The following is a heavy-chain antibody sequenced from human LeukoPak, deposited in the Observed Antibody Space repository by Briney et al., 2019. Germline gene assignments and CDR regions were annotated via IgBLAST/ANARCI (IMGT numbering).Heavy chain of an antibody. CDR1: GGSFSGYY. V-gene: IGHV4-34*01. CDR2: INHSGST. Sequence: PSETLSLTCAVYGGSFSGYYWSWIRQPPGKGLEWIGEINHSGSTNYNPSLKSRVTISVDTSKNQFSLKLSSVTAADTAVYYCARGEVGGSTGDRYGYNHSYFDYWGQGTLVTVSS. D-gene: IGHD5-24*01. CDR3: ARGEVGGSTGDRYGYNHSYFDY. J-gene: IGHJ4*02.